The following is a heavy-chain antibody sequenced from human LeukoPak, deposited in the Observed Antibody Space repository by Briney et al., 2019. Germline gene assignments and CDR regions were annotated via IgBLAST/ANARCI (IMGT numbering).Heavy chain of an antibody. CDR3: AINSRKGVAGTFGAFDI. Sequence: SQTLSLTCTVSGGSISSGGYYWSWIRQHPGKGLEWIGYIYYSGSTYYNPSLKSRVTISVDTSKNQFSLELSSVTAADTAVYYCAINSRKGVAGTFGAFDIWGQGTMVTVSS. CDR1: GGSISSGGYY. J-gene: IGHJ3*02. D-gene: IGHD1-14*01. V-gene: IGHV4-31*03. CDR2: IYYSGST.